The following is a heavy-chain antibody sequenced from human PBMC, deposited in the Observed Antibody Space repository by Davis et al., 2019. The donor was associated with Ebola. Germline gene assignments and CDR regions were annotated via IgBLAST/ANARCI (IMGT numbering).Heavy chain of an antibody. CDR3: ARARIYYYYYYMDV. V-gene: IGHV4-61*08. J-gene: IGHJ6*03. CDR2: IYHSGST. CDR1: GGSISSAGHY. Sequence: SETLSLTCTVSGGSISSAGHYWSWIRQHPGKGLEWIGYIYHSGSTNYNPSLKSRVTITVDTSKNQFSLKLSSVAAADTAVYYCARARIYYYYYYMDVWGKGTTVTVSS.